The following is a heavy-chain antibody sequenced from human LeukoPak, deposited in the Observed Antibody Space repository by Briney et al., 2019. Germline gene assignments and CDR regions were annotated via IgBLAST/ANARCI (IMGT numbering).Heavy chain of an antibody. CDR2: ISAYNGNT. J-gene: IGHJ5*02. CDR1: GYTFTSYG. Sequence: ASVKVSCKASGYTFTSYGISWVRHAPGQGLEWMGWISAYNGNTNYAQKLQGRVTMTTDTSTSTAYMELRSLRSDDTAVYYCARELIVVVTAISNWFDPWGQGTLVTVSS. CDR3: ARELIVVVTAISNWFDP. D-gene: IGHD2-21*02. V-gene: IGHV1-18*01.